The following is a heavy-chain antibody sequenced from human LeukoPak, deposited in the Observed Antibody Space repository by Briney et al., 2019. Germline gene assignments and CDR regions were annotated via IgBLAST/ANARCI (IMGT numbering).Heavy chain of an antibody. CDR2: IRYDGSNK. V-gene: IGHV3-30*02. CDR3: AKEYCSSTSCYVSD. Sequence: GGSLRLSCAASGFTLSSYGMPWVRQAPGKGLERVAFIRYDGSNKYYADSVKCRFTISRDNSKNTLYLQMNSLRAEDTAVYYCAKEYCSSTSCYVSDWGQGTLVTVSS. D-gene: IGHD2-2*01. J-gene: IGHJ4*02. CDR1: GFTLSSYG.